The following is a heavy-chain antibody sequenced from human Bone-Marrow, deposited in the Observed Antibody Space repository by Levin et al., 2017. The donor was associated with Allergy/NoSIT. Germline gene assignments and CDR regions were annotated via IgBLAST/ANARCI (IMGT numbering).Heavy chain of an antibody. V-gene: IGHV3-11*01. CDR3: ARGARGGYYVD. CDR2: ISSESRVI. D-gene: IGHD3-22*01. J-gene: IGHJ4*02. CDR1: GFTFGDSY. Sequence: GGSLILSCAASGFTFGDSYMSWIRQAPGKGLEWISYISSESRVISNADSVKGRFTVSRDNAKNSLFLEMHSLTADDTAIYYCARGARGGYYVDWGQGILVTVSS.